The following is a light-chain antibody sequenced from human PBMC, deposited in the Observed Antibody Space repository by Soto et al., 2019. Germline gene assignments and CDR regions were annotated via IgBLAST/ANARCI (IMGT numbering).Light chain of an antibody. J-gene: IGLJ1*01. Sequence: QSALTQPASVSGSPGQAITISCTGTSSDVVSYNLVSWYQQHPGKAPKLMIYERSKRPSGVSNRFSGSKSVNTASLTISGLQAEDEADYYCCSYAGSSTPYVFGTGTKLTVL. V-gene: IGLV2-23*01. CDR1: SSDVVSYNL. CDR3: CSYAGSSTPYV. CDR2: ERS.